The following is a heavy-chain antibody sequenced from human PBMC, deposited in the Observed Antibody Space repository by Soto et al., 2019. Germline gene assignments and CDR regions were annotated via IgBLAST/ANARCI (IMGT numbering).Heavy chain of an antibody. CDR3: AKDIRPHCSSTSCPYRTYYYYYGMDV. Sequence: AGGSMRLSCAASGFTFYDYTMHWVRQAPGKGLEWVSLISWDGGSTYYADSVKGRFTISRDNSKNSLYLQMNSLRTEDTALYYCAKDIRPHCSSTSCPYRTYYYYYGMDVWGQGTTVTVSS. D-gene: IGHD2-2*01. J-gene: IGHJ6*02. CDR1: GFTFYDYT. V-gene: IGHV3-43*01. CDR2: ISWDGGST.